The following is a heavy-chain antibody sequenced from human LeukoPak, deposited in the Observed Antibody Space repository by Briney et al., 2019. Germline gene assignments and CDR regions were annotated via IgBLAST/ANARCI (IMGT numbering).Heavy chain of an antibody. CDR1: GVSISSSNYY. CDR3: ARAYYYGSGSYGLDY. D-gene: IGHD3-10*01. J-gene: IGHJ4*02. V-gene: IGHV4-61*02. CDR2: IYTGGTT. Sequence: SQTLSLTCTVSGVSISSSNYYWSWIRQPAGKGLEWIGRIYTGGTTNYNPSLKSRVTISVDTSKNQFSLKLSSVTAADTAVYYCARAYYYGSGSYGLDYWGQGTLVTVSS.